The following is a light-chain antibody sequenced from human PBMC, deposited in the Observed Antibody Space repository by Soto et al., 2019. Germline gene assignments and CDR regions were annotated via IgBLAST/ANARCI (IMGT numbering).Light chain of an antibody. CDR3: QQYENLPT. Sequence: DIQITQSPASLCASLGDRVTITCQASQNINNYLNWYQQKPGRVPKLLIYDASNLEAGVPSRFRGSGSGTDFTFTISRLQTEDIATYYCQQYENLPTFGQGTRPEI. CDR2: DAS. CDR1: QNINNY. V-gene: IGKV1-33*01. J-gene: IGKJ5*01.